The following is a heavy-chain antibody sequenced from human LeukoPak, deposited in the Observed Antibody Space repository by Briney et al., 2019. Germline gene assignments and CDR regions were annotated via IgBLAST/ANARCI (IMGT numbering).Heavy chain of an antibody. CDR2: VYYSGST. D-gene: IGHD3-3*01. CDR3: ARKKIFIYNVFDI. Sequence: SETLSLTCTVSGGSISGSFWSWIRQPPGKGLEWIGYVYYSGSTNYNPSLKSRVTISVDTSRNQFSLKMNSVTAADTAVYYCARKKIFIYNVFDIWGKGKMVTFSS. CDR1: GGSISGSF. J-gene: IGHJ3*02. V-gene: IGHV4-59*08.